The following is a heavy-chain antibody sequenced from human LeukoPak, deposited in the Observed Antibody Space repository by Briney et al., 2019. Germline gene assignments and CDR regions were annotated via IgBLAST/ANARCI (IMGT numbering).Heavy chain of an antibody. CDR1: GGSISSYY. V-gene: IGHV4-59*01. J-gene: IGHJ4*02. CDR2: IYYSGST. D-gene: IGHD1-26*01. CDR3: ARQVGSYYGY. Sequence: PSETLSLTXTVSGGSISSYYWSWIRQPPGKGLEWIGYIYYSGSTNYNPSLKRRVTISVDTSKNQFSPKLSSVTAADTAVYYCARQVGSYYGYWGQGTLVTVSS.